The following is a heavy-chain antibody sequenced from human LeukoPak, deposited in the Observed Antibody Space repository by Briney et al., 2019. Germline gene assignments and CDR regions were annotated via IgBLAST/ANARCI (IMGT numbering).Heavy chain of an antibody. CDR3: ARWGYSSSLAY. J-gene: IGHJ4*02. CDR1: GYTFTNYA. D-gene: IGHD6-6*01. CDR2: INTNTGNP. Sequence: GASVKVSCKASGYTFTNYAVNWVRQAPGQGLEWMGWINTNTGNPTYAQGFTGRFVFSLDTSVSSTYLQISSLKAEDTAVYYCARWGYSSSLAYWGQGTLVTVSS. V-gene: IGHV7-4-1*02.